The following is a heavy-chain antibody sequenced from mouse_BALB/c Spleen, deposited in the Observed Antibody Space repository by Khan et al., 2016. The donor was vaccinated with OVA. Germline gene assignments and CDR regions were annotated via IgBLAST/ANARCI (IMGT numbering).Heavy chain of an antibody. D-gene: IGHD3-1*01. Sequence: EVQLQESGPGLVKPSQSLSLTCSVTGYSITSGYFWNWIRQFPGNKLEWMGYIRYDGSSNYNPSLKNRISITRDTSKNQFFLKLNSVTPEDTATXYCARGRTSGPAWFAYWGQGTLVTVSA. CDR3: ARGRTSGPAWFAY. J-gene: IGHJ3*01. V-gene: IGHV3-6*02. CDR1: GYSITSGYF. CDR2: IRYDGSS.